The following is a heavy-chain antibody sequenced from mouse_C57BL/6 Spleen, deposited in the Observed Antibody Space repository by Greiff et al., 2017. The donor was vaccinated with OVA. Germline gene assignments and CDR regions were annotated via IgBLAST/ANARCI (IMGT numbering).Heavy chain of an antibody. Sequence: EVQLQQSGPELVKPGASVKISCKASGYSFTGYYMNWVKQSPEKSLEWIGEINPSTGGTTYNQKFKAKATLTVDKSSSTAYMQLKSLTSEDSAVYYCAREGDYWGQGTSVTVSS. CDR3: AREGDY. V-gene: IGHV1-42*01. CDR1: GYSFTGYY. J-gene: IGHJ4*01. CDR2: INPSTGGT.